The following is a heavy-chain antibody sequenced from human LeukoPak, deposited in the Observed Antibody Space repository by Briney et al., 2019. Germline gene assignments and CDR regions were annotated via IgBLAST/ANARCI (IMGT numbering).Heavy chain of an antibody. J-gene: IGHJ4*02. V-gene: IGHV5-51*01. CDR1: GYSFINYW. CDR3: ARLLRGFDLYYFDY. CDR2: IYPGDSDT. Sequence: GESLKISRKGSGYSFINYWIGWGRQMPGKGLEWMGIIYPGDSDTRYSPSFQGQVTISADKSISTAYLQWSSLKASDTAIYYCARLLRGFDLYYFDYWGQGTLVTVSS. D-gene: IGHD3-10*01.